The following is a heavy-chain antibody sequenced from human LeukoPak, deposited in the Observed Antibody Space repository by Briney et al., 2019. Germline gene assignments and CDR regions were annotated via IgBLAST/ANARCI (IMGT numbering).Heavy chain of an antibody. CDR1: GFTFSSYE. V-gene: IGHV3-21*05. J-gene: IGHJ4*02. Sequence: GGSLRLSCAASGFTFSSYEMNWVRQAPGKGLEWVSYISSSSSYIYYADSVKGRFTISRDNAKNSLYLQMNSLRAEDTAVYYCARGRIAVAGTYALDYWGQGALVTVSS. D-gene: IGHD6-19*01. CDR2: ISSSSSYI. CDR3: ARGRIAVAGTYALDY.